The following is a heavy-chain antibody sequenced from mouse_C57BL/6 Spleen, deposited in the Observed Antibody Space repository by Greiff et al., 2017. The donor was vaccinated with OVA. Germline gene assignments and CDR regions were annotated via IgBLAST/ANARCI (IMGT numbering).Heavy chain of an antibody. J-gene: IGHJ2*01. CDR1: GFTFSSYG. D-gene: IGHD4-1*01. CDR2: ISSGGSYT. Sequence: EVMLVESGGDLVKPGGSLKLSCAASGFTFSSYGMSWVRQTPDKRLEWVATISSGGSYTYSPASVKGRFTISRDNAKNTLYLQMSSLKSEDTAMYYCAREGVGTGDYWGKGTTLTVSS. CDR3: AREGVGTGDY. V-gene: IGHV5-6*01.